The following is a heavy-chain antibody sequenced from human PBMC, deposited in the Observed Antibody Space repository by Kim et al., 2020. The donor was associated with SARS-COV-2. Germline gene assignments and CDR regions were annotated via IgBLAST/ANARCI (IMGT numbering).Heavy chain of an antibody. D-gene: IGHD3-10*01. J-gene: IGHJ6*02. Sequence: GGSLRLSCAASGFTFSSYTMNWVRQAPGKGLEWVAYISISSNFQYYADSVKGRFTISRDNAKNSLYLQMNSLRVEDTAVYYCARNPAPVRRYGMDVWGQG. CDR2: ISISSNFQ. CDR1: GFTFSSYT. V-gene: IGHV3-21*06. CDR3: ARNPAPVRRYGMDV.